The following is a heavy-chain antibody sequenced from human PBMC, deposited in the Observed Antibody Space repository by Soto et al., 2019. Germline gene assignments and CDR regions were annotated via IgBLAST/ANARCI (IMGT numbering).Heavy chain of an antibody. Sequence: GGSLSLSCAASGFTFSRHWMTWVRQAPGKGLEYVANIKEDGSQKYYVDSVKGRFTISRDNAKNSVYLQMNSLKTEDTAVYYCTTPYDYIWGSYRYTPVNWGQGTLVTVSS. CDR2: IKEDGSQK. J-gene: IGHJ4*02. CDR1: GFTFSRHW. D-gene: IGHD3-16*02. V-gene: IGHV3-7*03. CDR3: TTPYDYIWGSYRYTPVN.